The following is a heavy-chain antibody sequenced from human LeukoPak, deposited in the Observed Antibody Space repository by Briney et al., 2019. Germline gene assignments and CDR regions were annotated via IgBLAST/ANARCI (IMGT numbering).Heavy chain of an antibody. CDR2: ISGSGDST. V-gene: IGHV3-23*01. CDR1: GFTFSTYA. CDR3: ASDRGRYYDSRGFYWGYYFAS. D-gene: IGHD3-22*01. J-gene: IGHJ4*02. Sequence: GGSLTLSCAASGFTFSTYAVRWVRQPPGKGLEWVSTISGSGDSTYHAHSRKGRFTISRDNSKHTLYLQLSSVRVDATAVYYCASDRGRYYDSRGFYWGYYFASWGQGILVTVST.